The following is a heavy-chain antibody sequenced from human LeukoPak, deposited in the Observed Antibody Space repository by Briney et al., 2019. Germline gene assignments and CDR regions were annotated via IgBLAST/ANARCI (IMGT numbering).Heavy chain of an antibody. Sequence: PGGSLRLSCAASGFTVSNYGMHWVRQAPGKGLTWVTFIRYDGSNKYYADSVKGRFTISRDNSKNTLYLQMNSLRAEDTAVYYCAKDSKGYGDYFDYWGQGTLVTVSS. CDR3: AKDSKGYGDYFDY. CDR2: IRYDGSNK. J-gene: IGHJ4*02. V-gene: IGHV3-30*02. CDR1: GFTVSNYG. D-gene: IGHD4-17*01.